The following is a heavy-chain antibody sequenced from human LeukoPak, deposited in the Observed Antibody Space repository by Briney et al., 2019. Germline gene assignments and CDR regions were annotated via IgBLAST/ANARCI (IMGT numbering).Heavy chain of an antibody. J-gene: IGHJ4*02. Sequence: GGSLRLSCAASGFTFSSYSMNWVRQAPGKGLEWVSSISSSSYIYYADSVKGRFTISRDNAKSTLYLQMNSLRAEDTAVYYCARDGSYGSGSYCLDYWGQGTLVTVSS. CDR2: ISSSSYI. CDR1: GFTFSSYS. D-gene: IGHD3-10*01. V-gene: IGHV3-21*01. CDR3: ARDGSYGSGSYCLDY.